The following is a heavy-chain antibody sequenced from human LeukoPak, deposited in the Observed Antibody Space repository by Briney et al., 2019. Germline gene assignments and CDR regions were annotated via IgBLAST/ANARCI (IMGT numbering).Heavy chain of an antibody. J-gene: IGHJ4*02. Sequence: GGSLRLSCAASGFTFSSYGMSWVRQAPGKGLEWVSAISGSDGSTYYADSVKGRFTISRDNSKNSLYLQMNSLRAEDTAVYYCARDLYDIGDHVDYWGQGTLVTVSS. V-gene: IGHV3-23*01. CDR1: GFTFSSYG. CDR2: ISGSDGST. D-gene: IGHD3-9*01. CDR3: ARDLYDIGDHVDY.